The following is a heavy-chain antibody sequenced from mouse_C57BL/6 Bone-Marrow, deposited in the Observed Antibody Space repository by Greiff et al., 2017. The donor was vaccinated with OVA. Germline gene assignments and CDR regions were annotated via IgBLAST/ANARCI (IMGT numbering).Heavy chain of an antibody. V-gene: IGHV1-82*01. CDR1: GYAFSSSW. Sequence: VQLVESGPELVKPGASVKISCKASGYAFSSSWMNWVKQRPGKGLEWIGRIYPGDGDTNYNGKFKGKATLTADKSYSTAYMQLSSLTSEDSAVYFCARHEDGYYASYFDYWGQGTTLTVSS. CDR2: IYPGDGDT. J-gene: IGHJ2*01. CDR3: ARHEDGYYASYFDY. D-gene: IGHD2-3*01.